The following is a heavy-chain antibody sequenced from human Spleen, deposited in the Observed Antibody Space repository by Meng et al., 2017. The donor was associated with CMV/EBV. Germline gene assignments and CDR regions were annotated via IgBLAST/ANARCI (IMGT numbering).Heavy chain of an antibody. CDR2: ISGSGGST. D-gene: IGHD3-9*01. J-gene: IGHJ4*02. CDR1: GLTFSSYA. V-gene: IGHV3-23*01. Sequence: GESLKISCAASGLTFSSYAMSWVRQAPGKGLEWVSAISGSGGSTYYADSVKGRFTISRDNSKNTLYLQMNSLRAEDTAVYYCAKDIRYFDWFYFDYWGQGTLVTVSS. CDR3: AKDIRYFDWFYFDY.